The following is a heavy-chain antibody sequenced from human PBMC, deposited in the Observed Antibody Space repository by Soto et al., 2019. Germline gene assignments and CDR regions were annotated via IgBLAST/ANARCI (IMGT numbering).Heavy chain of an antibody. V-gene: IGHV2-5*01. CDR3: AHRRVASGMDV. J-gene: IGHJ6*02. CDR1: GFSLTTSGVG. Sequence: QITLKESGPTLVKPTQTLTLTCTFSGFSLTTSGVGVGWIRQPPGKALEWLAVIHWNDENYYSPSLKSRLTITKDTSDNLLVFRMTNMDPVDTATYYCAHRRVASGMDVWGQGTTVTVSS. CDR2: IHWNDEN.